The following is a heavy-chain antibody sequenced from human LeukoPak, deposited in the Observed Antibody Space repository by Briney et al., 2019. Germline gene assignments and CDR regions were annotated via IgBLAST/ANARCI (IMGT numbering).Heavy chain of an antibody. J-gene: IGHJ4*02. CDR2: IYYSGST. CDR3: AREKRYTNYYDSSGYYYDARPYYFDY. CDR1: GGSISSYY. V-gene: IGHV4-59*12. D-gene: IGHD3-22*01. Sequence: SETLSLTCTVSGGSISSYYWSWIRQPPGKGLEWIGYIYYSGSTNYNPSLKSRVTISVDTSKNQFSLKLSSVTAADTAVYYCAREKRYTNYYDSSGYYYDARPYYFDYWGQGTLVTVSS.